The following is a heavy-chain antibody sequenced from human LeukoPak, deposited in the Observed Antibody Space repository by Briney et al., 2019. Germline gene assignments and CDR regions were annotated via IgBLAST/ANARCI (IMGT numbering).Heavy chain of an antibody. CDR3: AHDFDH. CDR1: GFTINNYA. Sequence: PGGSLRLSCAASGFTINNYAMSWVRQAPGKWLEWVSTITGSDDNTYYADSVKGRFTISRDISKNTLYLQMNSLRADDTDVYYCAHDFDHLGQGTRVTVSS. V-gene: IGHV3-23*01. CDR2: ITGSDDNT. J-gene: IGHJ4*02.